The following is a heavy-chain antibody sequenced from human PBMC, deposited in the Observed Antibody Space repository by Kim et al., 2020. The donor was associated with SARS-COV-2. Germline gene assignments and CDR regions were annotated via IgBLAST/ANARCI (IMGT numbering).Heavy chain of an antibody. Sequence: SETLSLTCTVSGGSISSGGYYWSWIRQHPGKGLEWIGYIYYSGSTYYNPSLKSRVTISVDTSKNQFSLKLSSVTAADTAVYYCARGDIVVVPAAEEYWYFDLWGRGTLVTVSS. J-gene: IGHJ2*01. CDR2: IYYSGST. CDR3: ARGDIVVVPAAEEYWYFDL. V-gene: IGHV4-31*03. CDR1: GGSISSGGYY. D-gene: IGHD2-2*01.